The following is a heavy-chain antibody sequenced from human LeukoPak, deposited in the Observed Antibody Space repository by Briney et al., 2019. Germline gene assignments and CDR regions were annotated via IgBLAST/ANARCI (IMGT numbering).Heavy chain of an antibody. CDR1: GFTFGSYG. D-gene: IGHD3-10*01. V-gene: IGHV3-30*18. Sequence: GGSLRLSCAASGFTFGSYGMHWVRQAPGKGLEWVAVISYDGSNKYYADSVKGRFTISRDNSKNTLYLQMNSLRAEDTAVYYCAKSQRGSSMVRGISYGMDVWGQGTTVTVSS. J-gene: IGHJ6*02. CDR3: AKSQRGSSMVRGISYGMDV. CDR2: ISYDGSNK.